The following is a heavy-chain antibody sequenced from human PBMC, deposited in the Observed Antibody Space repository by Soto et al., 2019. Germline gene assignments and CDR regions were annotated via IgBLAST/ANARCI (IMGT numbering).Heavy chain of an antibody. Sequence: PGGSLRLSCAASGFIFTRYSMNWVRQAPGKGLEWVSSISSSSSYTNYADSVKGRFTISRDNAKNSLYLQMNSLRAEDTAVYYCARELSDKYYFDYWGQGTLGTVSS. CDR3: ARELSDKYYFDY. CDR2: ISSSSSYT. V-gene: IGHV3-21*01. J-gene: IGHJ4*02. CDR1: GFIFTRYS.